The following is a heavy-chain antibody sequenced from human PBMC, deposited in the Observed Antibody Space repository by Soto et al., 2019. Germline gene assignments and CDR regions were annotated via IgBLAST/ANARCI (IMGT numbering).Heavy chain of an antibody. CDR1: GYTFSSYA. CDR2: ISGSGGST. Sequence: GGSLRPSCAASGYTFSSYAMSWVRQAPGKGLEWVSAISGSGGSTYYADSVKGRFTISRDNSKNTLYLQMNSLRAEDTAVYYCAKENDYDFWSGYEPYNWFDPWGQGTLVTVSS. CDR3: AKENDYDFWSGYEPYNWFDP. D-gene: IGHD3-3*01. J-gene: IGHJ5*02. V-gene: IGHV3-23*01.